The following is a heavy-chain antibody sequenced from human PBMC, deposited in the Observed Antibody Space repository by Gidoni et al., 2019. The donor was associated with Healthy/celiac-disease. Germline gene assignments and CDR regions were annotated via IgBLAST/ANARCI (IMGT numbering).Heavy chain of an antibody. CDR2: ISGSGGST. V-gene: IGHV3-23*01. CDR1: GLTFSSYA. Sequence: EVQLLESGGGLVQPGRSLRLSCASSGLTFSSYALSWVRQAPGKGLEWVSAISGSGGSTYYAYSVKGRFTISRDNSKNLLYLQMNSMRAGDTAVYYCARTNCSTTSCPKGPLGYFDYWGQGTLVTVSS. CDR3: ARTNCSTTSCPKGPLGYFDY. D-gene: IGHD2-2*01. J-gene: IGHJ4*02.